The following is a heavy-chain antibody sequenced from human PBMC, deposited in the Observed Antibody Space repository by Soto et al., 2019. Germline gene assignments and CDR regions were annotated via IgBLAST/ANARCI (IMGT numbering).Heavy chain of an antibody. CDR1: GFTFSSYG. CDR3: AKDQYYGSGSYYSPY. Sequence: GGFLRLSCAASGFTFSSYGRSWVRQAPGKGLEWVSAISGSGGSTYYADSVKGRFTISRDNSKNTLYLQMNSLRAEDTAVYYCAKDQYYGSGSYYSPYWGQGTLVTVSS. CDR2: ISGSGGST. J-gene: IGHJ4*02. D-gene: IGHD3-10*01. V-gene: IGHV3-23*01.